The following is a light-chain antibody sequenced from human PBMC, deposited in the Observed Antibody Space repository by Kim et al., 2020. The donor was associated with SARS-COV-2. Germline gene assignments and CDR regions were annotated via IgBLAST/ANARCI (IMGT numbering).Light chain of an antibody. CDR3: QAWDSSTRV. J-gene: IGLJ2*01. CDR1: KLGDKY. V-gene: IGLV3-1*01. Sequence: SYELTQPPSVSVSPGQTASITCSGDKLGDKYACWYQQKPGQSPVLVIYQDSKRPSGIPERFSGSNSGNTATLTISGTQAMDEADHYCQAWDSSTRVFGG. CDR2: QDS.